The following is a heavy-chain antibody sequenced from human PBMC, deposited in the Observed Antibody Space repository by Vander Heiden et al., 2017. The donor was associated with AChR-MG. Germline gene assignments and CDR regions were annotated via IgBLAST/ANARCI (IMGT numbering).Heavy chain of an antibody. CDR1: GLTFSRYW. CDR2: IKQDGSEK. D-gene: IGHD6-6*01. J-gene: IGHJ4*02. Sequence: EVQLVESGGGLVQPGGSLRLSCAASGLTFSRYWMSWVRQAPGKGLEWVANIKQDGSEKYYMDSVKGRFTISRDNAKNSLYLQMNSLRAEDTAVYYCARTRYSSSLNFDYWGQGTLVTVSS. CDR3: ARTRYSSSLNFDY. V-gene: IGHV3-7*01.